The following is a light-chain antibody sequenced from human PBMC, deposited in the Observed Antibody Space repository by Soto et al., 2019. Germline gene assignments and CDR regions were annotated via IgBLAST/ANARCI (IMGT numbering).Light chain of an antibody. CDR2: DAS. V-gene: IGKV1-5*01. CDR1: QRIDDW. CDR3: QQYKSLWT. J-gene: IGKJ1*01. Sequence: DIQMTQSPSTLSAYVGDRVIITCRASQRIDDWLAWYQQKPGKAPKLLIYDASTLESGVPSRFSGTGSGTEFTLTISSLQPDDFATYHCQQYKSLWTFGQGTKVDIK.